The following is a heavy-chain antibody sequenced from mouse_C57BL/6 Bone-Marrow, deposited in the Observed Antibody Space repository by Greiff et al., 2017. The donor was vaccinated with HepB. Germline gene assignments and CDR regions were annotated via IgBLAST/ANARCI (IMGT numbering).Heavy chain of an antibody. D-gene: IGHD2-1*01. Sequence: EVNVVESGGGLVKPGGSLKLSCAASGFTFSSYAMSWVRQTPEKRLEWVATISDGGSYTYYPDNVKGRFTISRDNAKNNLYLQMSHLKSEDTAMYYCAREGIYYGNYWFAYWGQGTLVTVSA. V-gene: IGHV5-4*01. CDR2: ISDGGSYT. CDR1: GFTFSSYA. J-gene: IGHJ3*01. CDR3: AREGIYYGNYWFAY.